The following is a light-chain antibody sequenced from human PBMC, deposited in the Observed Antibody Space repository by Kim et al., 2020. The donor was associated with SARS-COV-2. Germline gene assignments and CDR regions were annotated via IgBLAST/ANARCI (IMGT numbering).Light chain of an antibody. CDR1: QDISNY. Sequence: DIKMTQSPSSLSASVGDRVPITCQASQDISNYLNWYQQKPGKAPKLLIYDTSNLETGVPSRFSGSGSGTDFTFTISSLQPEDIATYYCQQYDNLPPLFGPGTKVDIK. V-gene: IGKV1-33*01. J-gene: IGKJ3*01. CDR2: DTS. CDR3: QQYDNLPPL.